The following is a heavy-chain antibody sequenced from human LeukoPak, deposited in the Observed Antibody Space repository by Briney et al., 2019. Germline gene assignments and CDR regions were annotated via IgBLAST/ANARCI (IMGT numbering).Heavy chain of an antibody. D-gene: IGHD4-17*01. Sequence: GGSLRLSCAASGFTFSSYTMNWVRQAPGKGLEWVSSISSSSSYIYYADSVKGRFTISRDNAKNSLYLQMNSLRAEDTAVYYCARDLGRDYGAHRTFDYWGQGTLVTVSS. CDR2: ISSSSSYI. CDR1: GFTFSSYT. CDR3: ARDLGRDYGAHRTFDY. J-gene: IGHJ4*02. V-gene: IGHV3-21*01.